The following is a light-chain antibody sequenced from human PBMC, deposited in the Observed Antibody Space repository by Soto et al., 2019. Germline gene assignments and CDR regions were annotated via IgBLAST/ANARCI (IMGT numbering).Light chain of an antibody. CDR2: SAS. V-gene: IGKV1-39*01. CDR3: QQSYRLPLT. Sequence: DIQMTQSPSSVSAFVGESVTITCHASQRISAFLNWYHQKPGKDPKLLIYSASYLQSGVPSNFSGSGSGTDFTLTIVTLQPEDSGTYFCQQSYRLPLTFGGGTKVEI. CDR1: QRISAF. J-gene: IGKJ4*01.